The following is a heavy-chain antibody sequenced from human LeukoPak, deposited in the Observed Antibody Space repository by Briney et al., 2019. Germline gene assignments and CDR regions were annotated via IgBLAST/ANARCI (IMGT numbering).Heavy chain of an antibody. CDR1: GFTFSSCA. Sequence: GGSLRLSCAVSGFTFSSCAMHWVRQAPGKGLEWVAVISYDGSNKYYADSVKGRFTISRDNSKNTLYLQMNSLRAEDTAVYYCARDPTYCSSTSCSSYYFDYWGQGTLVTVSS. CDR3: ARDPTYCSSTSCSSYYFDY. CDR2: ISYDGSNK. D-gene: IGHD2-2*01. V-gene: IGHV3-30*01. J-gene: IGHJ4*02.